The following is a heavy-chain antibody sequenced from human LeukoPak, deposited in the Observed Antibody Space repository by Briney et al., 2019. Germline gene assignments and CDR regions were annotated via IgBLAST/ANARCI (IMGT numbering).Heavy chain of an antibody. CDR2: INHSGST. D-gene: IGHD6-13*01. CDR3: ASGRYSSSWYVSRPHEYFQH. Sequence: SETLSLTCTVSGGSISSYYWSWIRQPPGKGLEWIGEINHSGSTNYNSSLKSRVTISVDTSKNQFSLKLSSVTAADTAVYYCASGRYSSSWYVSRPHEYFQHWGQGTLVTVSS. CDR1: GGSISSYY. J-gene: IGHJ1*01. V-gene: IGHV4-34*01.